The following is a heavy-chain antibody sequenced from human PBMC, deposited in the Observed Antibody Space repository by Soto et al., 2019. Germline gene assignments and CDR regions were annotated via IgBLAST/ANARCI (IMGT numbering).Heavy chain of an antibody. V-gene: IGHV1-69*02. CDR2: IIPILGIA. D-gene: IGHD6-19*01. Sequence: SVKVSCKASGGTFSSYTISWVRLAPGQGLEWMGRIIPILGIANYAQKFQGRVTITADKSTSTAYMELSSLRSEDTAVYYCAKRVGPYSSGWYYFDYSGQGTLVTVSS. CDR3: AKRVGPYSSGWYYFDY. J-gene: IGHJ4*02. CDR1: GGTFSSYT.